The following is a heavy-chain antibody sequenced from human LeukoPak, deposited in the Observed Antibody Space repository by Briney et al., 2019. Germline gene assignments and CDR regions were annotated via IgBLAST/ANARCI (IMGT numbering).Heavy chain of an antibody. CDR2: IKQDGSEK. J-gene: IGHJ4*02. V-gene: IGHV3-7*01. Sequence: GGSLRLSCAASGFTFSSYWMSWVRQAPGKGLEWVANIKQDGSEKYYVDSVKGRFTISRDNAKNSLYLQMNSLRAEDTAVYYCARAYLYDFWSGPRDGYDYWGQGTLVTVSS. CDR3: ARAYLYDFWSGPRDGYDY. D-gene: IGHD3-3*01. CDR1: GFTFSSYW.